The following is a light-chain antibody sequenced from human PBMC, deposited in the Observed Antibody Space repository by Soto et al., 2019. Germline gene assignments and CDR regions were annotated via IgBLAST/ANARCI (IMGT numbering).Light chain of an antibody. Sequence: EIVMTQSPATLSVSPGEIATLSCRASQSVSRTNLAWYQQKPGQAPRLLIYDASTRAAGIPDRFVGSGSGTDFTLTISRLEPEDFAVYYCQQYGSFSITFGQGTRREIK. V-gene: IGKV3-20*01. CDR1: QSVSRTN. CDR3: QQYGSFSIT. CDR2: DAS. J-gene: IGKJ5*01.